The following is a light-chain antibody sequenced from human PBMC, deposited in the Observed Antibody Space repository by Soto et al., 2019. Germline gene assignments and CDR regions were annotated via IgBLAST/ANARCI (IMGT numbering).Light chain of an antibody. Sequence: IVLTQSPATLSLSPGERATLSCRASQSASTYLAWYQKKVGQAPRLLIYDASNRATGIPARFSGSGSGTDFTLTISGLEPEDFAVYYCQQRSNWPLYTFGQGTKVEIK. CDR3: QQRSNWPLYT. CDR1: QSASTY. CDR2: DAS. J-gene: IGKJ2*01. V-gene: IGKV3-11*01.